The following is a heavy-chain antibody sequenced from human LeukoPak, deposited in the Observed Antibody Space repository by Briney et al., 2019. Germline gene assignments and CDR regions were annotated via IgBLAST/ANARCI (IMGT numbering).Heavy chain of an antibody. J-gene: IGHJ4*02. Sequence: GGSLRLSCAASGFTFSSHWMHWVRQAPGKGLEWVAVISYDGSNKYYADSVKGRFTISRDNSKNTLYLQMNSLRAEDTAVYYCATLQGPWAPEDYFDYWGQGTLVTVSS. D-gene: IGHD2-2*01. V-gene: IGHV3-30*03. CDR2: ISYDGSNK. CDR1: GFTFSSHW. CDR3: ATLQGPWAPEDYFDY.